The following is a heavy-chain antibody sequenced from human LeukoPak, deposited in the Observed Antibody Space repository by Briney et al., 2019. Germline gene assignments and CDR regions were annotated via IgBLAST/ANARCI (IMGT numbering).Heavy chain of an antibody. CDR1: GGSFSGYY. Sequence: NTSETLSLTCAVYGGSFSGYYWSWIRQPPGKGLEWIGEINRGGSTNYNPSLKSRVTISVDTSKNQSSLRLSSVTAADTAVYYCAREDCSSTSCPLDYWDQGTLVTVSS. V-gene: IGHV4-34*01. J-gene: IGHJ4*02. CDR3: AREDCSSTSCPLDY. CDR2: INRGGST. D-gene: IGHD2-2*01.